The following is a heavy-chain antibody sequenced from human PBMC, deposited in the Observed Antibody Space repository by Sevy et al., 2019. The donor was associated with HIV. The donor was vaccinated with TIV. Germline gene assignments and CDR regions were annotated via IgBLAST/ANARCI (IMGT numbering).Heavy chain of an antibody. Sequence: SETLSLTCTVSGGSISTYYWSWIRQPPEKGLEWIGYIYYGGSTNYNPSLKSRVTISVDTSKNQFSLKLSSVTAADTAVYYCAGGSRAGSYGYYFDYWGRGTLVTVSS. V-gene: IGHV4-59*01. CDR1: GGSISTYY. J-gene: IGHJ4*02. CDR2: IYYGGST. CDR3: AGGSRAGSYGYYFDY. D-gene: IGHD5-18*01.